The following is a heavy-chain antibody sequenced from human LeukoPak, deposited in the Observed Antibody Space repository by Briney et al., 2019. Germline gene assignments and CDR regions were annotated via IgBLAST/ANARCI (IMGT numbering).Heavy chain of an antibody. V-gene: IGHV3-7*01. J-gene: IGHJ6*03. CDR1: GFSFSTYW. CDR3: AATRPSFYYYMDV. CDR2: IKQDGSEK. Sequence: GGSLRLSCAASGFSFSTYWMTWVRQAPGKGLEWVASIKQDGSEKYYADSVKGRFTISRDNSKNTLYLQMNSLRAEDTAVYYCAATRPSFYYYMDVWGRGTTVTVSS.